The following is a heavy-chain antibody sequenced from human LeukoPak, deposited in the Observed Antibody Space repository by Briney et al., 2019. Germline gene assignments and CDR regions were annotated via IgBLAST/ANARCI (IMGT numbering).Heavy chain of an antibody. V-gene: IGHV3-7*01. CDR2: IKQDGSEK. Sequence: PGGSLRLSCAASGFTFSSYWMSWVRQAPGKGLEWVANIKQDGSEKYYVDSVKGRFTISRDNAKNSLYLQMNSLRAEDTAVYYCARSTFYYDSSGYSSGHFDYWGQGTLVTVSS. D-gene: IGHD3-22*01. J-gene: IGHJ4*02. CDR3: ARSTFYYDSSGYSSGHFDY. CDR1: GFTFSSYW.